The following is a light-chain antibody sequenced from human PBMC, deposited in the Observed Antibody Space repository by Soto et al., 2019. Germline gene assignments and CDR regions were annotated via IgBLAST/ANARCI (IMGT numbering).Light chain of an antibody. CDR2: GHT. CDR3: QSYDNSMSTWV. J-gene: IGLJ3*02. Sequence: QSVVTQPPSVSGAPGQRVTIPCTGSSSNIGGGFDVHWYQQLPGTAPKLLIYGHTDRPSGVPDRFSGSRSATSASLAITGLQAEDEAVYYCQSYDNSMSTWVFGGGTKLTVL. CDR1: SSNIGGGFD. V-gene: IGLV1-40*01.